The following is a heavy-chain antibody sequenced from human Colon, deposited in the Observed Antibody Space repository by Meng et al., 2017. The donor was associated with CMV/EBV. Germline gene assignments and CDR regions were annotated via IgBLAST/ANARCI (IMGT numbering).Heavy chain of an antibody. CDR2: INHSGST. D-gene: IGHD6-13*01. V-gene: IGHV4-34*01. CDR1: GGSFSGYY. Sequence: QVQLQQWGAGLLKPSETLSLPCAVYGGSFSGYYWSWIRQPPGKGLEWIGEINHSGSTNYNPSLKSRVTISVDTSKNQFSLKLSSVTAADTAVYYCASTLFAAAAGGWGGYWGQGTLVTVSS. CDR3: ASTLFAAAAGGWGGY. J-gene: IGHJ4*02.